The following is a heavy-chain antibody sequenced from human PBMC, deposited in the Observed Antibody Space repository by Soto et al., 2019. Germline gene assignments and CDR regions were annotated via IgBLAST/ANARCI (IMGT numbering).Heavy chain of an antibody. CDR3: ANGRATYGLLTHDY. V-gene: IGHV3-23*01. CDR1: GFSFRNYA. D-gene: IGHD3-10*01. CDR2: LTGSSSNI. J-gene: IGHJ4*02. Sequence: EVQLLESGGGLVQPGGSLRLSCAASGFSFRNYAMNWVRQAPGKGLEWISTLTGSSSNIYYADSVKGRFAISRDNSRNTLYMHMNSLTAEDTAVYYCANGRATYGLLTHDYWGQGTLVTVSS.